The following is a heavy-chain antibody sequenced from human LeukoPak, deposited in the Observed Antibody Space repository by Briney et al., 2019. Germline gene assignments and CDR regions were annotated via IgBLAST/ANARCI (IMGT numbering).Heavy chain of an antibody. Sequence: PGRSLRLSCAASGFTFSSYAMHWVRQAPGKGLEWVAVISYDGSNKYYADSVKGRFTISRDNSKNTLYLQMNSLRVEDTAVYYCAKDSKIVGATFRSYHFMDVWGKGTAVTVSS. CDR2: ISYDGSNK. CDR1: GFTFSSYA. D-gene: IGHD1-26*01. V-gene: IGHV3-30*04. CDR3: AKDSKIVGATFRSYHFMDV. J-gene: IGHJ6*03.